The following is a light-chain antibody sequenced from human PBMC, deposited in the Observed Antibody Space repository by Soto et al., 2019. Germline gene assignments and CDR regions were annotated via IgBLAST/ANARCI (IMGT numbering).Light chain of an antibody. CDR2: GAS. CDR3: HQYDNWPPWT. V-gene: IGKV3D-15*01. Sequence: EIVMTQSPATLSVSPGERATLSCRASQSVSSNLAWYQQKPGQAPRLLIYGASTRATGIPARFSGSGSGTDFTLTISSLQSEDFAVYYCHQYDNWPPWTFGQGTEVEIK. J-gene: IGKJ1*01. CDR1: QSVSSN.